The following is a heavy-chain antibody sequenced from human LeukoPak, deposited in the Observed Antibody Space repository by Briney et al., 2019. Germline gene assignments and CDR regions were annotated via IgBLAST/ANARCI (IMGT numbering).Heavy chain of an antibody. CDR1: GGSFSGYY. V-gene: IGHV4-34*01. Sequence: PSETLSLTCAVYGGSFSGYYWCWIRQPPGKGLEWIGEINHSGSTNYNPSLKSRVTISVDTSKNQFSLKLSSVTAADTAVYYCARVGYYDSSGYYWAYYFDYWGQGTLVTVSS. J-gene: IGHJ4*02. CDR2: INHSGST. D-gene: IGHD3-22*01. CDR3: ARVGYYDSSGYYWAYYFDY.